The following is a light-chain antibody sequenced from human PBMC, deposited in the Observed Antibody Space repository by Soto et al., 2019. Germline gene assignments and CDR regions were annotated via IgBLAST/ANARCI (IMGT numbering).Light chain of an antibody. V-gene: IGKV1-9*01. Sequence: DIQLTQSPSFLSASVGDGVTITCRASQGISSYLAWYPQRPGKAPKLLIYAASTLQSGVPSRFSGSGSGTEFTLTISSLQPEDFATYYCQQFNSYPTFGGGTKVEIK. CDR2: AAS. J-gene: IGKJ4*01. CDR3: QQFNSYPT. CDR1: QGISSY.